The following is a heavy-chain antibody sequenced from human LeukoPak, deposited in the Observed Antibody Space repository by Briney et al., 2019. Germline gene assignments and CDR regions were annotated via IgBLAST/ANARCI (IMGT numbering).Heavy chain of an antibody. CDR1: GGSISSSYW. V-gene: IGHV4-4*02. CDR2: INHSGST. Sequence: SETLSLTCGVSGGSISSSYWWSWVRQPPGNGLEWIGEINHSGSTNYNPSLKSRVTISVDTSKNQFSLKLSSVTAADTAVYYCARGGNYYQNWFDPWGQGTLVTVSS. J-gene: IGHJ5*02. D-gene: IGHD3-10*01. CDR3: ARGGNYYQNWFDP.